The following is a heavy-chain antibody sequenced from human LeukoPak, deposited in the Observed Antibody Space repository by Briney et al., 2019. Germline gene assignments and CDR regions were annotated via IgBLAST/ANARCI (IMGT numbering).Heavy chain of an antibody. CDR3: GYTNNFYH. CDR2: IKHDGSEE. CDR1: GLSISGQW. D-gene: IGHD3-16*02. V-gene: IGHV3-7*01. J-gene: IGHJ4*02. Sequence: GESLKISCVASGLSISGQWMNWVRQAPGQGLEWAANIKHDGSEEYHVDSVKGRFTISRDDGRNSVSLQMNSVRAEDTAVYYCGYTNNFYHWGQGTLVVVSS.